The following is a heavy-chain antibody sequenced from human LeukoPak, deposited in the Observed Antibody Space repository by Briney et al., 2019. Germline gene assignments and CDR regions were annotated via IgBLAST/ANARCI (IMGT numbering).Heavy chain of an antibody. CDR3: ARVLALRLRGSYFDY. D-gene: IGHD5-12*01. V-gene: IGHV1-46*01. CDR1: GYTFTSYY. CDR2: INPSGGST. J-gene: IGHJ4*02. Sequence: ASVKVSCKASGYTFTSYYMHWVRQAPGQGLEWMGIINPSGGSTSYAQKFQGRVTMTRDTPTSTVYMELSSLRSEDTAVYYCARVLALRLRGSYFDYWGQGTLVTVSS.